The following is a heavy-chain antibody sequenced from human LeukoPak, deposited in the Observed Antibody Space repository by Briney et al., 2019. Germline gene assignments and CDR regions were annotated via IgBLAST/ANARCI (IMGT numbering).Heavy chain of an antibody. Sequence: GASVKVSCKASGYTFTGYYMHWVRQAPGQGLEWMGWINPNSGGTNYAQKFQGRVTMTRDTSISTAYMELSRLRSDDTAVYYCARVPYYYDSSGYYGLDPWGQGTLVTVSS. CDR3: ARVPYYYDSSGYYGLDP. V-gene: IGHV1-2*02. D-gene: IGHD3-22*01. CDR2: INPNSGGT. CDR1: GYTFTGYY. J-gene: IGHJ5*02.